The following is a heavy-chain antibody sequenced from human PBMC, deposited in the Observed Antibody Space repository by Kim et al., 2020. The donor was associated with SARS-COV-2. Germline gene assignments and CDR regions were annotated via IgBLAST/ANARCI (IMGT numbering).Heavy chain of an antibody. Sequence: VKGRVNSPRDNSKNTLYLQMNSLRAEDTAVYYCAREQGITMGRGVTPLDYWGQGTLVTVSS. V-gene: IGHV3-30*01. CDR3: AREQGITMGRGVTPLDY. J-gene: IGHJ4*02. D-gene: IGHD3-10*01.